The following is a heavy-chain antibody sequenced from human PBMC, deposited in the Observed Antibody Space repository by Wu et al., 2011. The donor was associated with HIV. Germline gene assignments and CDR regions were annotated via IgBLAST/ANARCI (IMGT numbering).Heavy chain of an antibody. CDR1: GYSFTKYG. CDR2: ISAYNGDT. CDR3: ARDKGTEVFDY. J-gene: IGHJ4*02. V-gene: IGHV1-18*03. Sequence: QVRLVQSGAEVKKPGASVKVSCKASGYSFTKYGITWVRQAPGQGLEWMGWISAYNGDTNSAQKVRGRVTMTTDTSTTTAYMEVRSLRSDDMAVYYCARDKGTEVFDYWGQGILVIVSS.